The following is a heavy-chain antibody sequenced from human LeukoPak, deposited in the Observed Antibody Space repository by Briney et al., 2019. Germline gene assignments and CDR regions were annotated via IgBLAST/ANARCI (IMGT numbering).Heavy chain of an antibody. CDR3: AKVRLPAAGTHGYYFDY. CDR1: GFTFSSYA. Sequence: SGGSLRLSCAASGFTFSSYAMSWVRQAPGKGLEWVSVISGSGGSTYYADSVKGRFTISRDNSKNTLYLQMNSLRAEDTALYYCAKVRLPAAGTHGYYFDYWGQGTLVTVSP. D-gene: IGHD6-13*01. J-gene: IGHJ4*02. V-gene: IGHV3-23*01. CDR2: ISGSGGST.